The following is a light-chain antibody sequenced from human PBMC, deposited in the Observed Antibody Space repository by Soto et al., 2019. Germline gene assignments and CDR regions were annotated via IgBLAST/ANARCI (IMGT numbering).Light chain of an antibody. CDR2: WAS. CDR1: QSVLYSSNNNNY. Sequence: DIVMTQSPDSLAVSLGERATINCKSSQSVLYSSNNNNYVAWYQQKPRQPPKLLIYWASTRESGLPDRLSGSGSGTDFTLTISSLQAEDVAVYYCQQYYAIPWTFGQGTKVEIK. J-gene: IGKJ1*01. CDR3: QQYYAIPWT. V-gene: IGKV4-1*01.